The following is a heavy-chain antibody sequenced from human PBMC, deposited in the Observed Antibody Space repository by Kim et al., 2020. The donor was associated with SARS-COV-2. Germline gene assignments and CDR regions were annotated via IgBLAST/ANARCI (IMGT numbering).Heavy chain of an antibody. D-gene: IGHD3-22*01. Sequence: TTYPGSVKGRFPISRENANNALYLQMSSLRAGDTAVYYCARASVRGYDIWGQGTMVTVSS. V-gene: IGHV3-13*01. J-gene: IGHJ3*02. CDR2: T. CDR3: ARASVRGYDI.